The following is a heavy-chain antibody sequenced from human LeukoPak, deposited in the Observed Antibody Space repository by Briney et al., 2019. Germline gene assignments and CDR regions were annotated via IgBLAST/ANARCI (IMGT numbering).Heavy chain of an antibody. V-gene: IGHV1-69*05. CDR3: AREVHRELLIDYYYYMDV. CDR2: IIPIFGTA. D-gene: IGHD1-26*01. Sequence: SVKVSCKDSGGTFSSYAISWVRQAPGQGLEWMGGIIPIFGTANYAQKFQGRVTITTDESTSTANMELSSLRSEDTAVYYCAREVHRELLIDYYYYMDVWGKGTTVTVSS. J-gene: IGHJ6*03. CDR1: GGTFSSYA.